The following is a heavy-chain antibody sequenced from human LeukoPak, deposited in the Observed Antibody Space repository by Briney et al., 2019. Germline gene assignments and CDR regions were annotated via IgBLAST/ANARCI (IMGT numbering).Heavy chain of an antibody. J-gene: IGHJ6*02. Sequence: GGSLRLSCAASGFTFSSYGVHWVRQAPGKGLEWVAVIWYDGSNKYYADSVKGRFTISRDNSKNTLYLQMNSLRAEDTAVYYCARAKGQLLPDYYYYYGMDVWGQGTTVTVSS. CDR3: ARAKGQLLPDYYYYYGMDV. CDR2: IWYDGSNK. D-gene: IGHD2-2*01. CDR1: GFTFSSYG. V-gene: IGHV3-33*01.